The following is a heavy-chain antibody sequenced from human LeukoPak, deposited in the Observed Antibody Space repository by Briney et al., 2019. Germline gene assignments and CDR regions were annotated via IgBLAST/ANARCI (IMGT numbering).Heavy chain of an antibody. J-gene: IGHJ4*02. CDR1: GVTFSGDA. V-gene: IGHV3-23*01. CDR2: ISGSGGDA. CDR3: AKKGDLYYFDRSGYLTTGFDY. D-gene: IGHD3-22*01. Sequence: GGSLRLSSAASGVTFSGDAMSWVGQAPGKGLEWVSAISGSGGDASNADSAKGRLIISRDNPKNTLDLQRNSLRGEDTAVYYCAKKGDLYYFDRSGYLTTGFDYWGQGTLVTVSS.